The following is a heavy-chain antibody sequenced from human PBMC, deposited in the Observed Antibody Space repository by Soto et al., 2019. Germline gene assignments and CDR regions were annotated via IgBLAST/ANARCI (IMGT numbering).Heavy chain of an antibody. D-gene: IGHD3-10*01. CDR2: ISGSGGST. CDR1: GFTFISYA. Sequence: GGSLRLSCASSGFTFISYAMSWVRQAPEKGLEWVSAISGSGGSTYYADSVKGRFTISRDNSKNTLYLQMNSLRAEDTAVYYCAKDRSGGEGMDVWGQGTTVTVSS. J-gene: IGHJ6*02. CDR3: AKDRSGGEGMDV. V-gene: IGHV3-23*01.